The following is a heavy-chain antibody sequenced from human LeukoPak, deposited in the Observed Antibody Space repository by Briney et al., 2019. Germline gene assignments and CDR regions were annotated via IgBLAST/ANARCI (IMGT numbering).Heavy chain of an antibody. V-gene: IGHV3-23*01. J-gene: IGHJ4*02. D-gene: IGHD6-19*01. CDR2: IGGGDP. CDR1: GVTFPLTG. Sequence: GGSLRLSCAPSGVTFPLTGMSWVRQAPGKGLEWVSSIGGGDPYYADSVRGRFTVSRDNYRNAVYLQMNSLRAEDTAVYYCVKDAIPMNAVWDYFDYWGQGTLVTVSP. CDR3: VKDAIPMNAVWDYFDY.